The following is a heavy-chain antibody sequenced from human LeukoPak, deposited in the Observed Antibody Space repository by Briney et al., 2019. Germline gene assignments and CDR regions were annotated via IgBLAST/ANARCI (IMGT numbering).Heavy chain of an antibody. J-gene: IGHJ5*02. CDR3: ARETDYDILTGFDSWFDP. D-gene: IGHD3-9*01. CDR1: GGSISSYY. Sequence: PSETLSLTCTVSGGSISSYYWSWIRQAPGKGLEWIGYIYYSRSTNYNPSLKSRVTISVDTSKNQFSLKLSSVTAADTAVYYCARETDYDILTGFDSWFDPWGQGTLVTVSS. V-gene: IGHV4-59*01. CDR2: IYYSRST.